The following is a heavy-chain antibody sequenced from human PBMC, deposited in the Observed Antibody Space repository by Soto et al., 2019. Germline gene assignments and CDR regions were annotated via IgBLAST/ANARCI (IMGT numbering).Heavy chain of an antibody. CDR1: GGSFSGYY. D-gene: IGHD2-2*01. CDR2: INHSGST. Sequence: QVQLQQWGAGLLKPSETLSLTCAVYGGSFSGYYWSWIRQPPGKGLERIGEINHSGSTNYNPSLKSRVTISVDTSKNQFSLKLSSVTAADTAVYYCARIVVVPAAHAHTLDYWGQGTLVTVSS. CDR3: ARIVVVPAAHAHTLDY. J-gene: IGHJ4*02. V-gene: IGHV4-34*01.